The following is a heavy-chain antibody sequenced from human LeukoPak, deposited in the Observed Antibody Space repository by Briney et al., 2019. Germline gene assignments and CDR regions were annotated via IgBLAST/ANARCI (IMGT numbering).Heavy chain of an antibody. CDR3: ARHRRLRYFDWSTPAMDV. V-gene: IGHV4-39*01. Sequence: PSETLSPTCTVSGGSISSSSYYWGWIRQPPGKGLEWIGSIYYSGSTYYNPSLKSRVTISVDTSKNQFSLKLSSVTAADTAVYYCARHRRLRYFDWSTPAMDVWGKGTTVTVSS. J-gene: IGHJ6*03. CDR1: GGSISSSSYY. CDR2: IYYSGST. D-gene: IGHD3-9*01.